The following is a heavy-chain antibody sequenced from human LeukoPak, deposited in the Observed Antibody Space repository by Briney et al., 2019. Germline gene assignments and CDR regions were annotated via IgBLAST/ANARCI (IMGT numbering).Heavy chain of an antibody. Sequence: GGSLRLSCAASGFTSSSYDMHWVRQATGKGLEWVSAIGTAGDPYYPGSVKGRFTISRENAKNSLYLQMNSLRAGDTAVYYCARAAGPGSYYGMDVWGQGTTVTVSS. D-gene: IGHD2-15*01. CDR3: ARAAGPGSYYGMDV. CDR1: GFTSSSYD. CDR2: IGTAGDP. J-gene: IGHJ6*02. V-gene: IGHV3-13*05.